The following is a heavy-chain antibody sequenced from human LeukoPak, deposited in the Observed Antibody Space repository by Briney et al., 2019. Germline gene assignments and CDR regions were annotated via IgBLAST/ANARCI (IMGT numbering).Heavy chain of an antibody. CDR3: ARGDSGYDY. D-gene: IGHD5-12*01. CDR2: IYYSGST. Sequence: SETLSLTCTVSGGSISSYYWSWIRQPPGKGLEWIGYIYYSGSTNYNPSLKSRVTISVDTSKNQFSLKLSSMTAADTAVYYCARGDSGYDYWGQGTLVTVSS. J-gene: IGHJ4*02. CDR1: GGSISSYY. V-gene: IGHV4-59*01.